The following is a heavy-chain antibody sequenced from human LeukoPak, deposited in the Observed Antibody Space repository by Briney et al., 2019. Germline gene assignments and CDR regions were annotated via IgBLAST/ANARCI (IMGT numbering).Heavy chain of an antibody. V-gene: IGHV4-59*11. CDR1: GGSINNHY. CDR3: ARSTFGSSPDY. CDR2: IHYTGTT. Sequence: SETLSLTCIVSGGSINNHYWTWIRQPPGKGLEWIGDIHYTGTTKYNPSLKSRVTISVDTSKNQFSLKLSSVTAADTAVYYCARSTFGSSPDYWGQGTLVTVSS. D-gene: IGHD3-3*01. J-gene: IGHJ4*02.